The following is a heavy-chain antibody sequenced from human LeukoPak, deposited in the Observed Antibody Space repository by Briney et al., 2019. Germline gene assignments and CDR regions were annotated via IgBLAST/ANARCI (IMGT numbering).Heavy chain of an antibody. CDR3: ARVLNY. V-gene: IGHV4-38-2*02. Sequence: SETLSLTCTVSGYSISSGYYWGWIRQPPGKGLEWIGSIYHSGSTYYNPSLKSRVTISVDTSKNQFTLKLSSVTAADTAVYYCARVLNYWGQGTLVTVSS. CDR1: GYSISSGYY. CDR2: IYHSGST. J-gene: IGHJ4*02. D-gene: IGHD3-10*01.